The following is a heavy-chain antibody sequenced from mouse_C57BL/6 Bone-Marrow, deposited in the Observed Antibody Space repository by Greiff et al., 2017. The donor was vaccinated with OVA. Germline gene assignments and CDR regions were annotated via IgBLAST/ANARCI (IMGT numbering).Heavy chain of an antibody. D-gene: IGHD2-13*01. CDR2: IHPNSGST. Sequence: QVQLQQPGAELVKPGASVKLSCKASGYTFTSYWMHWVKQRPGQGLEWIGMIHPNSGSTNYNAKFKSKATLTVDKSSSTAYMQLSSLTSEDSAVYYCARSGERFYYFDYWGQGTTLTVSS. J-gene: IGHJ2*01. CDR3: ARSGERFYYFDY. V-gene: IGHV1-64*01. CDR1: GYTFTSYW.